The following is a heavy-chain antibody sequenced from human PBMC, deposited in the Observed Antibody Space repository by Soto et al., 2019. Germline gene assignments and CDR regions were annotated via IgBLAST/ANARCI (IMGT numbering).Heavy chain of an antibody. D-gene: IGHD3-9*01. V-gene: IGHV3-48*01. CDR2: ISSSSSTI. J-gene: IGHJ4*02. CDR1: GFTFSSYS. CDR3: ARGDDILTGYLLIALVFDY. Sequence: GGSLRLSCAASGFTFSSYSMNWVRQAPGKGLEWVSYISSSSSTIYYADSVKGRFTISRDNAKNSLYLQMNSLRAEDTAVYYCARGDDILTGYLLIALVFDYWGQGTLVTVSS.